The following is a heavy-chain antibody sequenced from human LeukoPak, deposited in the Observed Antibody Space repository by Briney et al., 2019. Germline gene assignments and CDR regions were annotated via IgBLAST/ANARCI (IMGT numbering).Heavy chain of an antibody. V-gene: IGHV4-59*01. J-gene: IGHJ5*02. CDR3: ARVRGHSLAP. Sequence: PSETLSLTCTVSGGSISSYYLSWIRQPPGKGLEWIGYIYYSGSTNYNPSLKSRVTISVDTSKNQFSLKLSSVTAADTAVYYCARVRGHSLAPWGQGTLVTVSS. CDR2: IYYSGST. D-gene: IGHD3-16*01. CDR1: GGSISSYY.